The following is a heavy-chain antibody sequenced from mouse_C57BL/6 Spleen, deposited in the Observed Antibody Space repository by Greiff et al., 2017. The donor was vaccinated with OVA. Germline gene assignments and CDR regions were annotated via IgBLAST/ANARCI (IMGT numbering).Heavy chain of an antibody. CDR2: IYPRSGNT. CDR1: ASTFTSYG. J-gene: IGHJ2*01. CDR3: ARLDDYDPDY. Sequence: QLKESGAELARPGASVHLSCKASASTFTSYGISWVKQRTGQGLEWIGEIYPRSGNTYYNEKFKGKATLTADKSSSTAYMELRSLTSEDSAVYFCARLDDYDPDYWGQGTTLTVSS. D-gene: IGHD2-4*01. V-gene: IGHV1-81*01.